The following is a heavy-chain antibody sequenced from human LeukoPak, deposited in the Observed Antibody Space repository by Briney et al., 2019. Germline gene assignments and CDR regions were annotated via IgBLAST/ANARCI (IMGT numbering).Heavy chain of an antibody. CDR3: ARGIAAAGGWFDP. CDR2: ISSDGSST. CDR1: GFTFHNYW. Sequence: GGSLRLSCAASGFTFHNYWMHWLRQAPAKGLVWVSRISSDGSSTAYADSVKGRFTISRDNAKNTLYLQMDSLRAEDTAVYYCARGIAAAGGWFDPWGQGTLVTVSS. V-gene: IGHV3-74*01. D-gene: IGHD6-13*01. J-gene: IGHJ5*02.